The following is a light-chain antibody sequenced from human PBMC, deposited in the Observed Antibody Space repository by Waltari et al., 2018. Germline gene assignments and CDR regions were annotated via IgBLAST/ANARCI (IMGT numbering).Light chain of an antibody. Sequence: DIVMTQSPDSLAVSLGERVTIDCKSSQSVLYTSNNKNNLAWYQQRPGQPPKLLIYWVSTREAGVPDRFSGSGSGTDFTLTISSLQAEDVAVYFCQQYLTTPLTFGQGTRLEIK. CDR3: QQYLTTPLT. CDR2: WVS. J-gene: IGKJ5*01. CDR1: QSVLYTSNNKNN. V-gene: IGKV4-1*01.